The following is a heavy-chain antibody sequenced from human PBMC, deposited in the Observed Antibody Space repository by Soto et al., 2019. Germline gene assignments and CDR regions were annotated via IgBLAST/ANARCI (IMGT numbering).Heavy chain of an antibody. CDR2: VFYTGRA. CDR3: ARDGDGRMTTNPYYYNGMDV. CDR1: GGSLGRYY. J-gene: IGHJ6*02. Sequence: LSLTGTVSGGSLGRYYRSWIRQPPGKGLAWIGYVFYTGRANYNASLKSRVSISLDTSNYQFSLKLSSVTAADTAVYYCARDGDGRMTTNPYYYNGMDVWGPGTTVTVSS. V-gene: IGHV4-59*01. D-gene: IGHD4-4*01.